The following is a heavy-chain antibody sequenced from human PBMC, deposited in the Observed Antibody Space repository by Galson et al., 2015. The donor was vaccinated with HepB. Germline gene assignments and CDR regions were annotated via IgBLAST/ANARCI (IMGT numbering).Heavy chain of an antibody. CDR2: INSDVSDT. Sequence: SLRLSCAASGFTFSSYWMHWVRQAPGKGLVWVSRINSDVSDTTYADPVKGRFTISRDNAKNTLYLQMNSLRAEDTAVYYCARGAVTYDSSGYYRSLDPGPDYWGQGTLVTVSS. V-gene: IGHV3-74*01. J-gene: IGHJ4*02. D-gene: IGHD3-22*01. CDR1: GFTFSSYW. CDR3: ARGAVTYDSSGYYRSLDPGPDY.